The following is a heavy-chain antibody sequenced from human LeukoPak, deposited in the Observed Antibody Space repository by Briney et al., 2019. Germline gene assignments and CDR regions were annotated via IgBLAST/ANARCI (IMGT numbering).Heavy chain of an antibody. CDR1: GYTFTSYD. J-gene: IGHJ5*02. CDR2: MNPNSGNT. Sequence: ASVTVSCKASGYTFTSYDINWVRQATGQGLEWMGWMNPNSGNTGYAQKFQGRVTMTRNTSISTAYMELSSLRSEDTAVYYCARGLRFLEWLLNWFDPWGQGTLVTVSS. V-gene: IGHV1-8*01. CDR3: ARGLRFLEWLLNWFDP. D-gene: IGHD3-3*01.